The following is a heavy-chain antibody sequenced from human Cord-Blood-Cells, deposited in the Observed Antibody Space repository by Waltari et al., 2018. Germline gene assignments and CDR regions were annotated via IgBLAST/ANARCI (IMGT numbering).Heavy chain of an antibody. CDR2: INHSGST. CDR3: ARRARGSGSYYAFDI. J-gene: IGHJ3*02. CDR1: GGSFSGYY. V-gene: IGHV4-34*01. Sequence: QVQLQQWGAGLLKPSETLSLTCAVYGGSFSGYYWSWIRQPPGKGLEWIGEINHSGSTNYNPSLKSRVTISVDTSKNQFSLKLSSVTAADTAVYYWARRARGSGSYYAFDIWGQGTMVTVSS. D-gene: IGHD3-10*01.